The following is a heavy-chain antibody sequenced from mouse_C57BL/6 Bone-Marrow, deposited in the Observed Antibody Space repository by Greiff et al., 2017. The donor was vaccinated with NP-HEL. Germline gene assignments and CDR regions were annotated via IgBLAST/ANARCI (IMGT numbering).Heavy chain of an antibody. CDR3: ARGTTVVPYYFDY. Sequence: VQLQQSGAELVTPGASVKMSCKASGYTFTTYPIEWMKQNHGKSLEWIGNFHPYNDDTKYNEKFKGKATLTVEKSSSTVYLELSRLTADDSAVYYCARGTTVVPYYFDYWGQGTTLTVSS. V-gene: IGHV1-47*01. CDR1: GYTFTTYP. CDR2: FHPYNDDT. J-gene: IGHJ2*01. D-gene: IGHD1-1*01.